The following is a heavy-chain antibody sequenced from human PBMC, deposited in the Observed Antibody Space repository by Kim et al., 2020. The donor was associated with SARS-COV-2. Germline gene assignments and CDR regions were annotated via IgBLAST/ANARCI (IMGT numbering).Heavy chain of an antibody. CDR3: AKDREVKGGVAGTKDY. V-gene: IGHV3-30-3*01. J-gene: IGHJ4*02. D-gene: IGHD3-3*01. CDR2: ISYDGSNK. Sequence: GGSLRLSCAASGFTFSSYAMHWVRQAPGKGLEWVAVISYDGSNKYYADSVKGRFTISRDNSKNTLYLQMNSLRAEDTAVYYCAKDREVKGGVAGTKDYWGQGTLVTVSS. CDR1: GFTFSSYA.